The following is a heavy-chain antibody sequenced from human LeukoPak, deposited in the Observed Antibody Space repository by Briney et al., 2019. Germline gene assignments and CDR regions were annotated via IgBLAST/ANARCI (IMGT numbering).Heavy chain of an antibody. V-gene: IGHV4-38-2*02. CDR2: IYYSGST. CDR1: GYSISSGYY. Sequence: PSETLSLTCTVSGYSISSGYYWGWIRQPPGKGLEWIGSIYYSGSTYYNPSLKSRVTISVDTSKNQFSLKLSSVTAADTAVYYCARDIPSSWYSYAFSWFDPWGQGTLVTVSS. D-gene: IGHD6-13*01. J-gene: IGHJ5*02. CDR3: ARDIPSSWYSYAFSWFDP.